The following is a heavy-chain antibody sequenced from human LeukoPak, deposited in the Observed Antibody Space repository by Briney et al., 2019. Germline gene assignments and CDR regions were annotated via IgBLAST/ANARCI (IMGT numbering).Heavy chain of an antibody. Sequence: GGSLRLSCAASGFTFSSYWMSWVRQAPGKGLQWVSAINGGGTGTYYADSVKGRFTISRDNSKNTLYLQMNSLRAEDTAVYYCVKGLGDFGRTGAFDVWGQGTMVTVSS. D-gene: IGHD2-21*01. CDR2: INGGGTGT. J-gene: IGHJ3*01. CDR3: VKGLGDFGRTGAFDV. V-gene: IGHV3-23*01. CDR1: GFTFSSYW.